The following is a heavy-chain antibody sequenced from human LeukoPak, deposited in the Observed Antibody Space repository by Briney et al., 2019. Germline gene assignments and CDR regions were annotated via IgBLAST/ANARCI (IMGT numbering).Heavy chain of an antibody. CDR1: GGSMSSSSYY. J-gene: IGHJ4*02. D-gene: IGHD3-9*01. CDR3: ASTGRAIIEDFNWFYYFDY. CDR2: IYYSGST. V-gene: IGHV4-39*01. Sequence: SETLSLTRSVSGGSMSSSSYYWGWIRQPPGKGLEWIGCIYYSGSTNYNPSLKSRVTISVDTSKNQFSLKLSSATAADTAVYYCASTGRAIIEDFNWFYYFDYWGQGTLVTVSA.